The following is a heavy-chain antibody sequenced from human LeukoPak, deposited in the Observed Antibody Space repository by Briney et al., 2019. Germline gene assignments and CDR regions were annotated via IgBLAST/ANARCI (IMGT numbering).Heavy chain of an antibody. J-gene: IGHJ4*02. CDR1: GGSFSGYY. CDR3: AKVTAAGEFDY. V-gene: IGHV3-23*01. CDR2: ISGSGGST. D-gene: IGHD6-13*01. Sequence: ETLSLTCAVYGGSFSGYYWSWVRQAPGKGLEWVSAISGSGGSTYYVDSVKGRFTISRDNSKNTLYLQMNSLRAEDTAVYYCAKVTAAGEFDYWGQGTLVTVSS.